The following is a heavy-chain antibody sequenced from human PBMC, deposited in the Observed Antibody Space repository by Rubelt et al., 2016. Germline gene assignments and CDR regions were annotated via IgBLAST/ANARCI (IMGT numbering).Heavy chain of an antibody. CDR2: ISIGGGGT. V-gene: IGHV3-23*01. CDR3: AKGGRANSDDALYYFDY. D-gene: IGHD1-26*01. Sequence: EVQLLESGGGLVQPGGSLRLSCTVSEFTSSNYAMNWVRQAPGKGLEWVSGISIGGGGTKYADPVKGRFTNSRDHSRNTLYLQMNSLRAEDTAVYYWAKGGRANSDDALYYFDYWGQGALVTVSS. CDR1: EFTSSNYA. J-gene: IGHJ4*02.